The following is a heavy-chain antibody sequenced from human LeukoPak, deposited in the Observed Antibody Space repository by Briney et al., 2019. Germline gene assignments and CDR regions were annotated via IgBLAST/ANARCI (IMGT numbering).Heavy chain of an antibody. CDR1: GGTFSNYA. V-gene: IGHV1-18*01. D-gene: IGHD5-18*01. CDR3: ARGVNSYGYYYYYYMDV. J-gene: IGHJ6*03. CDR2: ISAYNGNT. Sequence: ASVKVSCKASGGTFSNYAISWVRQAPGQGLEWMGWISAYNGNTKYAQKLQGRVTMTTETSTSTAYMELRSLRSEDTAVYYCARGVNSYGYYYYYYMDVWGKGTTVTVSS.